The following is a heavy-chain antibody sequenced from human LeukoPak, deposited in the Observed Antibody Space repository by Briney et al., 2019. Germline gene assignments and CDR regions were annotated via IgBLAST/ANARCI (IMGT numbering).Heavy chain of an antibody. CDR2: IIPIFGTA. Sequence: SVKVSCKASGGTFSSYTISWVRQAPGQGLEWMGRIIPIFGTANYAQKFQGRVTITTDESTSTAYMELSSLRSEDTAVYYCARDHSSGFDYWGQGTLVTVSS. D-gene: IGHD5-18*01. V-gene: IGHV1-69*05. J-gene: IGHJ4*02. CDR3: ARDHSSGFDY. CDR1: GGTFSSYT.